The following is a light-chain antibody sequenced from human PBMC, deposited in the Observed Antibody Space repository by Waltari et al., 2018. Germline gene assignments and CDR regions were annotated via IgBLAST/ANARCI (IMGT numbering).Light chain of an antibody. CDR2: AAS. CDR3: QQTYSTPRT. V-gene: IGKV1-39*01. CDR1: QTISSY. Sequence: DIQMTQSPSSLSASVGDRVSITCRTSQTISSYLNWYKQKPGKAPNLLIYAASSLQSGFPSRFSGSGSGTDFTLTISSLQSEDFATYYCQQTYSTPRTFGQGTKVEVK. J-gene: IGKJ1*01.